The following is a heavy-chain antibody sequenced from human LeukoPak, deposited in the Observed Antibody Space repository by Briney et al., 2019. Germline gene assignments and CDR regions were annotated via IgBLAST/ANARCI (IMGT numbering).Heavy chain of an antibody. D-gene: IGHD3-22*01. CDR3: ARGTTAHYYDSSGGEVYFDY. CDR2: ISAYNGNT. J-gene: IGHJ4*02. CDR1: GYTFTSYG. V-gene: IGHV1-18*01. Sequence: VASVKVSCKASGYTFTSYGISWVRQAPGQGLEGMGWISAYNGNTNYAQKLQGRVTMTTDTSTSTAYMELRSLRSDDTAVYYCARGTTAHYYDSSGGEVYFDYWGQGTLVTVSS.